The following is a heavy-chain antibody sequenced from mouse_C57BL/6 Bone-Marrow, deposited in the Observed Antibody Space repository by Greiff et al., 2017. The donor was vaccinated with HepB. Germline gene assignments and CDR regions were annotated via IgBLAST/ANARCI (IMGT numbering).Heavy chain of an antibody. CDR1: GYTFTSYW. CDR3: ARERSSGYETFDY. D-gene: IGHD3-2*02. J-gene: IGHJ2*01. V-gene: IGHV1-72*01. Sequence: QVQLQQPGAELVKPGASVKLSCKASGYTFTSYWMHWVKQRPGRGLEWIGRIDPNSGGTKYNEKFKSKATLTVDKPSSTAYMQISRLTSEDSAVYYCARERSSGYETFDYWGQGTTLTVSS. CDR2: IDPNSGGT.